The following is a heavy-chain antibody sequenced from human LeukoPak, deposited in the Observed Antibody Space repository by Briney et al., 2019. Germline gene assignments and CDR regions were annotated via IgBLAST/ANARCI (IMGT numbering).Heavy chain of an antibody. V-gene: IGHV3-7*03. CDR3: AGGNSMDV. J-gene: IGHJ6*04. D-gene: IGHD1/OR15-1a*01. Sequence: GGSLRLSRAVSGFPFSNSWMYWVRQAPGKGLEGVANIKSDGSGISYVDSVKGRFIISRVNARNALYLQMNSLRVEDTAVYFCAGGNSMDVWGKGTAVTVSS. CDR1: GFPFSNSW. CDR2: IKSDGSGI.